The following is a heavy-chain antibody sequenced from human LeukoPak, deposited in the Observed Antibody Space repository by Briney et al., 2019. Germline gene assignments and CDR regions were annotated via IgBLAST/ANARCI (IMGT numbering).Heavy chain of an antibody. Sequence: GGSLRLSCAASGFTLSSYAMSWVRQAPGKGLEWVSAISGSGGSTYYADSVKGRFTISRDNSKNTLYLQMNSLRAEDTAVYYCAKEPTQQLVFGTFDYWGQGTLVTVSS. CDR2: ISGSGGST. D-gene: IGHD6-13*01. V-gene: IGHV3-23*01. CDR3: AKEPTQQLVFGTFDY. J-gene: IGHJ4*02. CDR1: GFTLSSYA.